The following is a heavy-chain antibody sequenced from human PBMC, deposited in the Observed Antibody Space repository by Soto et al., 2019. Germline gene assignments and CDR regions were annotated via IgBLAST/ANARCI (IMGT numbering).Heavy chain of an antibody. D-gene: IGHD3-9*01. J-gene: IGHJ4*02. CDR2: FYHSEST. CDR1: GYSISSGYY. CDR3: ARDQGYYIFLTSYLDY. V-gene: IGHV4-38-2*02. Sequence: TSETLSLTCAVSGYSISSGYYWGCIRHPPGKGVQGIGSFYHSESTYYNPSLKRRVTISVDTSKSQFSLKLSSVNAADTAMYYCARDQGYYIFLTSYLDYWGQGTLVTVSS.